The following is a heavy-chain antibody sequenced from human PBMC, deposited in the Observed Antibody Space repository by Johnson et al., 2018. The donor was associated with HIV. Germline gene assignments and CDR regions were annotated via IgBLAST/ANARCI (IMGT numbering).Heavy chain of an antibody. D-gene: IGHD7-27*01. CDR1: GFTFSSYD. J-gene: IGHJ3*01. CDR3: ARRSLGSDAFDV. Sequence: EKLVESGGGLVQPGGSLRLSCAASGFTFSSYDMHWVRQATGKGLEWVSAIGTAGDTYYPDSVKGRFNVSRDTDKNSFYLQINTLTAGDTGVYFCARRSLGSDAFDVWGPGTVVTVSS. CDR2: IGTAGDT. V-gene: IGHV3-13*01.